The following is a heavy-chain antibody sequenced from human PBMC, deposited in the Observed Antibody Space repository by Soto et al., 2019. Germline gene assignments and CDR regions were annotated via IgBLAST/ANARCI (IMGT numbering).Heavy chain of an antibody. CDR3: ARAAATGTFIFDY. Sequence: SETLSLTCAVSGCSISSGGDSWSWIRQPPGKGLEWIGYIYHSGSTYYNPSLKSRVTISVDRSKNQFSLKLSSVTAADTAVYYCARAAATGTFIFDYWGQGALVTVSS. D-gene: IGHD6-13*01. CDR1: GCSISSGGDS. V-gene: IGHV4-30-2*01. CDR2: IYHSGST. J-gene: IGHJ4*02.